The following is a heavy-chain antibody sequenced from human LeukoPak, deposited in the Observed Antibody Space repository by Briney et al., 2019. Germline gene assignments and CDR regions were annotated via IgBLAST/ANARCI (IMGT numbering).Heavy chain of an antibody. CDR1: GYSFTSYW. CDR3: ARFAMVRGAPDAFDI. Sequence: GESLKISCKGSGYSFTSYWIGWVRQMTGKGLEWMGIIYPGDSDTRYSPSFQGQVTISVDKSISTAYLQWSSLKASDTAMYYCARFAMVRGAPDAFDIWGQGTMVTVSS. J-gene: IGHJ3*02. D-gene: IGHD3-10*01. CDR2: IYPGDSDT. V-gene: IGHV5-51*01.